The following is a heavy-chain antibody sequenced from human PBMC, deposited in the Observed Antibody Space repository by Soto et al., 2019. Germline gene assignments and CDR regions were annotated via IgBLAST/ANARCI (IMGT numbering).Heavy chain of an antibody. V-gene: IGHV1-18*01. CDR1: GYSCTRYG. D-gene: IGHD1-1*01. CDR2: ISPYNGRT. J-gene: IGHJ6*02. Sequence: GGSVKVSCKASGYSCTRYGIACLLLFPVQWREWLGCISPYNGRTNHAQNLQGKVVITPNTSPNIVYLELRRLRTDDTAMYYCGRCRTDSYAMDAWGQGTMVTVSS. CDR3: GRCRTDSYAMDA.